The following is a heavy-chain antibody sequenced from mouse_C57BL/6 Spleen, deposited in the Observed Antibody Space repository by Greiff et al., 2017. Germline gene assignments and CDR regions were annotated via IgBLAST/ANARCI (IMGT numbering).Heavy chain of an antibody. V-gene: IGHV5-4*01. J-gene: IGHJ4*01. CDR2: ISDGGSYT. CDR3: ARDDYGLYYYAMDY. Sequence: VQLKQSGGGLVKPGGSLKLSCAASGFTFSSYAMSWVRQTPEKRLEWVATISDGGSYTYYPANVKGRFTISRDNAKNNLYLQMSHLKSEDTAMYYCARDDYGLYYYAMDYWGQGTSVTVSS. D-gene: IGHD1-1*02. CDR1: GFTFSSYA.